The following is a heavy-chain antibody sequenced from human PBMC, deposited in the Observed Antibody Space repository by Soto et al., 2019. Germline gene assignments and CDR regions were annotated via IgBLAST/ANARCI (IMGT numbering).Heavy chain of an antibody. V-gene: IGHV1-3*04. CDR1: GYTFTSYY. CDR2: INTSNGKT. D-gene: IGHD3-10*01. Sequence: GASVKVSCKASGYTFTSYYMHWVRQAPGQRLEWIGWINTSNGKTKYSQKFQGRVTITGDVSTSTAYMVLSSLRSEDTAVYYCARDRPGSQHYFDYWGQGNMVTVSS. CDR3: ARDRPGSQHYFDY. J-gene: IGHJ4*02.